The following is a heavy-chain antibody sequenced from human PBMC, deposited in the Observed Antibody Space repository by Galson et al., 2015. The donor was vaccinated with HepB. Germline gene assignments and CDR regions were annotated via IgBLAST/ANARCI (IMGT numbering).Heavy chain of an antibody. CDR1: GFSFNYFP. J-gene: IGHJ2*01. Sequence: SLGLSCEASGFSFNYFPMHWVRQAPGKGLEWVAVISYTGRYTNYADFGKVRYTISRDNSKIALYLQMNSMRVEDTALYYCVRSRGEGAGDYQNWYFDLWGRCTLVTVSS. D-gene: IGHD4-17*01. CDR3: VRSRGEGAGDYQNWYFDL. V-gene: IGHV3-30*04. CDR2: ISYTGRYT.